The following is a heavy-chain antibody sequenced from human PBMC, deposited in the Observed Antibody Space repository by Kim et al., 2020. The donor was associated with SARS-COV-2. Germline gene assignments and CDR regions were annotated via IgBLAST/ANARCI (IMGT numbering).Heavy chain of an antibody. D-gene: IGHD6-19*01. Sequence: SETLSLTCTVSGGSISSYYWSWIRQPPGKGLEWIGYIYYSGSTNYNPSLKSRVTISVDTSKNQFSLKLSSVTAADTAVYYCARDHYSSGFDYWGQGTLVTVSS. CDR2: IYYSGST. V-gene: IGHV4-59*01. J-gene: IGHJ4*02. CDR3: ARDHYSSGFDY. CDR1: GGSISSYY.